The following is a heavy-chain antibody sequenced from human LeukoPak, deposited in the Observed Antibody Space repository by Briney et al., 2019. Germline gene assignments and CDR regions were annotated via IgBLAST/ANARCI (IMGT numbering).Heavy chain of an antibody. Sequence: PGGSLRLSCAASGFTFSGYDMHWVRQAPGKGREGVAVISYDGGNKYYADSVKGRFTISRDNSKNTLYLLMNSLMAEDTAVYYCAKDIVPAAIVGWFDPWGQGTLVTVSS. D-gene: IGHD2-2*02. V-gene: IGHV3-30*18. CDR2: ISYDGGNK. CDR1: GFTFSGYD. J-gene: IGHJ5*02. CDR3: AKDIVPAAIVGWFDP.